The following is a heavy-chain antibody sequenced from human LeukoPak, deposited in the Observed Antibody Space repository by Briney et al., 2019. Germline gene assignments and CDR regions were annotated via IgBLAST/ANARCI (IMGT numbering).Heavy chain of an antibody. CDR1: GGTFSSYA. D-gene: IGHD3-22*01. V-gene: IGHV1-69*04. CDR3: ARETSSGYYFDY. Sequence: SVKVSCKASGGTFSSYAISWVRQAPGQGLEWMGRIIPILGIANYAQKFQGRVTITADKSTSTAYMELSSLRSEDTAVYYCARETSSGYYFDYWGQGTLVTISS. CDR2: IIPILGIA. J-gene: IGHJ4*02.